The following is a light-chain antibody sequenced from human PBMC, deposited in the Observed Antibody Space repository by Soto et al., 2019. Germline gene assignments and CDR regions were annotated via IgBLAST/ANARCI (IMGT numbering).Light chain of an antibody. CDR2: AAS. CDR3: QQSYSIPPIT. J-gene: IGKJ5*01. V-gene: IGKV1-39*01. Sequence: DIEMSQSPSSLSASLGDRVTITCRASQSISSWLAWYQQKPGKAPNLLIYAASSLQSGVPSRFSGSGSGTELTLTIRSLQPEDFATYYCQQSYSIPPITFGQGTRLEIK. CDR1: QSISSW.